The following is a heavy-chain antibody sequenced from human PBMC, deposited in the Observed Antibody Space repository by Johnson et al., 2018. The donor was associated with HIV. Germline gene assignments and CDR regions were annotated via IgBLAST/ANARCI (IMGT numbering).Heavy chain of an antibody. D-gene: IGHD3-22*01. V-gene: IGHV3-9*01. CDR3: SKVRALSGYLDAFDI. CDR1: GFTVSNNS. J-gene: IGHJ3*02. Sequence: QLVESGGVLVQPGRSLRLSCAASGFTVSNNSMSWVRPTPGKGLEWVSGISCNSGTIGYADSVKGRFTISRDNAKNSLYLQMNSLRAEDTALYYCSKVRALSGYLDAFDIWGQGTMVTVSS. CDR2: ISCNSGTI.